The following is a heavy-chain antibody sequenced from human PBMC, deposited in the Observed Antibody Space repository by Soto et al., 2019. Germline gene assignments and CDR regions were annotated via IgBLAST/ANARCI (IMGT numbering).Heavy chain of an antibody. J-gene: IGHJ6*01. CDR3: ARDIITVIGGEIYYYFGMDV. V-gene: IGHV4-34*01. D-gene: IGHD3-10*01. CDR1: GGSFRDYY. Sequence: SETLSLTCAVNGGSFRDYYWSWLRQPPGKGLEWIGEINQSGTTHYNPSLKRRINISIDTSKNQFSLNLTSVTAADTATYYCARDIITVIGGEIYYYFGMDVWGHGTTVTVSS. CDR2: INQSGTT.